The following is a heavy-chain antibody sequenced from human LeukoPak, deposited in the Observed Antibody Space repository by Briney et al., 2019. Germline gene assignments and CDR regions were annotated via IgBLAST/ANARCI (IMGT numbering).Heavy chain of an antibody. CDR1: GYTFTGYY. CDR3: ARDLVPRPIDHYYGMDV. V-gene: IGHV1-18*04. J-gene: IGHJ6*02. CDR2: ISAYNGNT. D-gene: IGHD2-21*01. Sequence: GASVKVSCKASGYTFTGYYMHWVRQAPGQGLEWMGWISAYNGNTNYAQKLQGRVTMTTDTSTSTAYMELRSLRSDDTAVYYCARDLVPRPIDHYYGMDVWGQGTTVTVSS.